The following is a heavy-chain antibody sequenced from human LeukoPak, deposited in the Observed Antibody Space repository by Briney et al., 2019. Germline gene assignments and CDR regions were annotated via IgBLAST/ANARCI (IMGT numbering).Heavy chain of an antibody. CDR1: GGSIGSYY. V-gene: IGHV4-59*01. D-gene: IGHD5-24*01. CDR2: IHYSGST. Sequence: PSETLSLTCTVSGGSIGSYYWTWLRQPPGKGLEWIGYIHYSGSTNHNPSLKSRVTISVDTSKNQFSLKVSSVTAADTAVYYCARGRGMATIPFDNWGQGTLVTVSS. J-gene: IGHJ4*02. CDR3: ARGRGMATIPFDN.